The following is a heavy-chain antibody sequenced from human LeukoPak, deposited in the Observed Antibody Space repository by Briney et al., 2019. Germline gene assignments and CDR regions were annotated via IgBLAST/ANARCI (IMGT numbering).Heavy chain of an antibody. Sequence: GGSLRLSCAASGFTFSSYSMNWVRQAPGKGLEWVSSISSSSSYIYYADSVKGRFTISRDNAKNSLYLQMNSLRAEDTAVYYCARGLTYYYDSSGYYYRAPFDYWGQGTLVTVSS. CDR1: GFTFSSYS. V-gene: IGHV3-21*01. CDR3: ARGLTYYYDSSGYYYRAPFDY. J-gene: IGHJ4*02. CDR2: ISSSSSYI. D-gene: IGHD3-22*01.